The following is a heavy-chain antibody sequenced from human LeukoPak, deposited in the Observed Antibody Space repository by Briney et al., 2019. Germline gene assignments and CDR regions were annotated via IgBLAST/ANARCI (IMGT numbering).Heavy chain of an antibody. CDR3: ASAGLLDPFAY. CDR2: MDYTGSS. D-gene: IGHD1-26*01. V-gene: IGHV4-59*08. J-gene: IGHJ4*02. Sequence: PSETLSLTCTVSGGSISSYYWSWIRQPPGKGLEWIGFMDYTGSSNYNPSLKSRVTISLDTSKNQFSLKLGSVTAADTAVYYCASAGLLDPFAYWGQGTLVTVSS. CDR1: GGSISSYY.